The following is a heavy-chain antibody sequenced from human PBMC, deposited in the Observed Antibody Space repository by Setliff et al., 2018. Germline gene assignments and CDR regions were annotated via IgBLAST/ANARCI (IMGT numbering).Heavy chain of an antibody. D-gene: IGHD6-6*01. V-gene: IGHV7-4-1*02. CDR1: GYTFSTYA. J-gene: IGHJ4*02. Sequence: ASVKVSCKGSGYTFSTYAIIWMRQAPGQGLEWMGWINTNTGNPSYAQGFTGRFVFSLDTSVSTAYLQISSLKAEDTAVYYCARRATGRPVPEDYWGQGTLVTVSS. CDR3: ARRATGRPVPEDY. CDR2: INTNTGNP.